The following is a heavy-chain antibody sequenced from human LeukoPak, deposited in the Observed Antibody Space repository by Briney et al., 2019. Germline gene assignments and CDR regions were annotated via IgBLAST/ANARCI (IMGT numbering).Heavy chain of an antibody. J-gene: IGHJ4*02. V-gene: IGHV3-48*03. CDR2: ISSSGSTI. CDR3: ARRSGNYQADFDY. D-gene: IGHD1-26*01. Sequence: GGSLRLSCAASGFTFSSYEMNWVRQAPGKGLEWVSYISSSGSTIYYADSVKGRSTISRDNAKNSLYLQMHSLGAEDTAVYYCARRSGNYQADFDYWGQGTLVTVSS. CDR1: GFTFSSYE.